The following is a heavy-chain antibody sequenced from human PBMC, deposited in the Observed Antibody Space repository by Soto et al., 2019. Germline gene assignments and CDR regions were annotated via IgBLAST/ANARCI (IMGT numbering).Heavy chain of an antibody. CDR1: SGSFSGYY. J-gene: IGHJ4*02. D-gene: IGHD1-26*01. CDR2: INRSGST. CDR3: ARDPELRGYFDY. V-gene: IGHV4-34*01. Sequence: SETLSLPSALYSGSFSGYYWSCIRQPPRKGLEWIGEINRSGSTNYNQSLKSRVTISVDTSKNQFSLKLSSVTAADTAVYYCARDPELRGYFDYWGQGTLVTVSS.